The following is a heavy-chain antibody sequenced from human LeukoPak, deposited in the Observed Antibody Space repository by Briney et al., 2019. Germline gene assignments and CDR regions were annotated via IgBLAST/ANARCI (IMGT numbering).Heavy chain of an antibody. J-gene: IGHJ4*02. CDR3: ARDLRLTWV. CDR1: GFTFSTYV. CDR2: ISTTSSFT. Sequence: PGRSLRLSCAASGFTFSTYVFHWVRQAPGKGLEWVSYISTTSSFTNYADSVKGRFTISRDNAKNSLYLQMNSLRAEDTAVYYCARDLRLTWVGGQGTLVTVSS. D-gene: IGHD2-15*01. V-gene: IGHV3-21*05.